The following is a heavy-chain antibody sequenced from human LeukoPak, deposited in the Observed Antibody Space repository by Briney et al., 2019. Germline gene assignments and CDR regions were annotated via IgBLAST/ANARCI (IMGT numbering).Heavy chain of an antibody. CDR2: ISDSSYST. D-gene: IGHD6-13*01. V-gene: IGHV3-23*01. CDR1: GFTFSNYA. Sequence: SGGSLRLSCAASGFTFSNYAMSWVRQDPGKGLEWVSVISDSSYSTYYTDSVKGRFTISRDNSKNTLYLQMNNLRAEDTALYFCAKGSISVARNYFDSWGQGTLVIVSS. J-gene: IGHJ4*02. CDR3: AKGSISVARNYFDS.